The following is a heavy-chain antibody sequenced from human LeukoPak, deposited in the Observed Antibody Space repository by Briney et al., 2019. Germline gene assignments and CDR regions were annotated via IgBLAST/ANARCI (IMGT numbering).Heavy chain of an antibody. J-gene: IGHJ4*02. CDR2: IRSQTYGGTT. CDR3: TSSAMPLAFDY. D-gene: IGHD2-2*01. Sequence: GGSLRLSXTASGFTFGDYAMSWFRQAPGKGLEWVGFIRSQTYGGTTEYAASVKGRFTISRDDSKSIAYLQMNSLKTEDTAVYYCTSSAMPLAFDYWGQGTLVTVSS. CDR1: GFTFGDYA. V-gene: IGHV3-49*03.